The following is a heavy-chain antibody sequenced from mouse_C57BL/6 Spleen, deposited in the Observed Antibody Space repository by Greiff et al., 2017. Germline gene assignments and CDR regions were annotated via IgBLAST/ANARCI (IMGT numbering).Heavy chain of an antibody. Sequence: QVQLQQSGPELVKPGASVKISCKASGYAFSSSWMNWVKQRPGKGLEWIGRIYPGDGDTNYNGKFKGKATLTADKSSSTAYMLPSRLTSEESAVYFCARSLYYYGSSYVDWYFDVWGTGTTVTVSS. V-gene: IGHV1-82*01. CDR3: ARSLYYYGSSYVDWYFDV. CDR2: IYPGDGDT. J-gene: IGHJ1*03. CDR1: GYAFSSSW. D-gene: IGHD1-1*01.